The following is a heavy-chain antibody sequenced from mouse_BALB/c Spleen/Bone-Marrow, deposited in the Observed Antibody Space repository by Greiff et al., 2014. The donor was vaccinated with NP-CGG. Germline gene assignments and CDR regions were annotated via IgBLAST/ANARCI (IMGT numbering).Heavy chain of an antibody. Sequence: EVQGVESGGGLVKPGESLKFSCAASGITVSSYTMSWVRQTPEKRLEWVASITGGGTTYYPDSVKGRFTISRDNARNILYLQVSSRRSEDTAIYYCARHYGYVDAMDYWGQGTSVTVSS. CDR2: ITGGGTT. J-gene: IGHJ4*01. V-gene: IGHV5-6-5*01. CDR1: GITVSSYT. CDR3: ARHYGYVDAMDY. D-gene: IGHD1-2*01.